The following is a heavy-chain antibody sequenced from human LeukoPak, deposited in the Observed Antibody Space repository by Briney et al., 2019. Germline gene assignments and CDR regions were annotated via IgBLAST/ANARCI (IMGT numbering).Heavy chain of an antibody. CDR1: GFTFSSYA. CDR2: ISGSGGST. J-gene: IGHJ4*02. D-gene: IGHD6-13*01. Sequence: GGSLRLSRAASGFTFSSYAMSWVRQAPGKGLEWVSAISGSGGSTYYADSVKGRFTISRDNSKNTLYLQMNSLRAEDTAVYYCAKDLTPPDSSWLGTDYWGQGTLVTVSS. V-gene: IGHV3-23*01. CDR3: AKDLTPPDSSWLGTDY.